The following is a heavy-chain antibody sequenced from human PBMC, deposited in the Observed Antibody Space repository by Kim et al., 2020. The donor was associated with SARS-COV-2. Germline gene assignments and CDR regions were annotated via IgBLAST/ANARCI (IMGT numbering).Heavy chain of an antibody. J-gene: IGHJ4*02. V-gene: IGHV3-48*02. CDR1: EFTFSGDS. D-gene: IGHD2-21*02. CDR2: ISSSSDVR. CDR3: ASGIGDSSTFKY. Sequence: GGSLRLSCVASEFTFSGDSLSWVRQAPGKGLECISYISSSSDVRQYADSVKGRFTISRDDAKNSLFLQMNSLRDEDTAVYFCASGIGDSSTFKYWGQGTLVTVSS.